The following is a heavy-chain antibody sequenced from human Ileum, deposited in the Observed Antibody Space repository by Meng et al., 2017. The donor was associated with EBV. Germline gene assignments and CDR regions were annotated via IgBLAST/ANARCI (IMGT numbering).Heavy chain of an antibody. CDR2: ISAYNGNT. CDR3: ARAPPPNIRLGFDY. D-gene: IGHD3-16*01. J-gene: IGHJ4*02. Sequence: QGSLVQSGADVKKPGASVKVSFKASGYTFPSYGISWVRQAPGQGLEWMGWISAYNGNTNYAQKLQGRVTMTTDTSTSTAYMELRSLRSDDTAVYYCARAPPPNIRLGFDYWGQGTLVTVSS. CDR1: GYTFPSYG. V-gene: IGHV1-18*01.